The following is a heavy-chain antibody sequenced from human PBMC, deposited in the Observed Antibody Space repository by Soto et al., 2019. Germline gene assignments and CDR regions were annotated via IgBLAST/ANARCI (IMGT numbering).Heavy chain of an antibody. CDR3: ARREQQLEYYFDY. CDR1: GYTFTSYA. D-gene: IGHD6-13*01. V-gene: IGHV1-3*01. CDR2: INAGNGNT. J-gene: IGHJ4*01. Sequence: GASVKVSCKASGYTFTSYAMHWVRQAPGQRLEWMGWINAGNGNTKYSQKFQGRVTITRDTSASTAYMELSSLRSEDTAVYYCARREQQLEYYFDYWGQGTLVTVSS.